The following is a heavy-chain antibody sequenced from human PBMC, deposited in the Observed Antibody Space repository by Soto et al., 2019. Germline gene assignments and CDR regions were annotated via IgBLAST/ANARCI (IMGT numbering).Heavy chain of an antibody. CDR3: ARDPYSATTVTIFDY. J-gene: IGHJ4*02. Sequence: EVQLVESGGGLVQPGGSLRLSCAASGFTFSGHAMNWVRQAPGKGLEWISYISNTGSSIYYADSVKGRFPISRANAKKPLYLLMNSLRAEDTAVYYCARDPYSATTVTIFDYWGQGALVTVSS. V-gene: IGHV3-48*01. CDR2: ISNTGSSI. CDR1: GFTFSGHA. D-gene: IGHD4-17*01.